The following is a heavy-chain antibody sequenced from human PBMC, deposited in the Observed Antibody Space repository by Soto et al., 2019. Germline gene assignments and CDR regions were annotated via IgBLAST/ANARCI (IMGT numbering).Heavy chain of an antibody. J-gene: IGHJ4*02. CDR3: AKNKIAARPFPY. V-gene: IGHV3-30*18. Sequence: GGSLRLSCAASGFTFSSYGMHWVRQAPGNGLEWVAVISYDGSNKYYADSVKGRFTISRDNSKNTLYLKMNSLRAEYTAVYYCAKNKIAARPFPYWGQGTLVTVSS. CDR1: GFTFSSYG. D-gene: IGHD6-6*01. CDR2: ISYDGSNK.